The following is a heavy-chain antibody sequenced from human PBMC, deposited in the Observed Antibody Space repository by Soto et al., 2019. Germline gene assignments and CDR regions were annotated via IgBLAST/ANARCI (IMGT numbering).Heavy chain of an antibody. D-gene: IGHD6-6*01. J-gene: IGHJ3*01. CDR1: GFTFSSYA. CDR2: ITGGGDVT. V-gene: IGHV3-23*01. CDR3: AIRGSSSGAFDF. Sequence: GGSLRLSCAASGFTFSSYAMNWVRQAPGKGLEWVSGITGGGDVTYYADSVEGRFSISRDNFKNMLYLRMSSLRAEDTAVYYCAIRGSSSGAFDFWGQGTVVTVSS.